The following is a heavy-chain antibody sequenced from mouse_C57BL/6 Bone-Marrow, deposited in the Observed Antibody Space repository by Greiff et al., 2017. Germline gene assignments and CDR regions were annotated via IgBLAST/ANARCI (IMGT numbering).Heavy chain of an antibody. J-gene: IGHJ2*01. CDR3: ASQGDYELVFDY. CDR1: GFTFSSYG. Sequence: EVQLVESGGDLVKPGGSLKLSCAASGFTFSSYGMSWVRQTPDKRLEWVATISSGGSYTYYPDSVKGRFTISRDNAKNTLYLQMSSLKSEDTAVYYCASQGDYELVFDYWGQGTTLTVSS. CDR2: ISSGGSYT. V-gene: IGHV5-6*01. D-gene: IGHD2-4*01.